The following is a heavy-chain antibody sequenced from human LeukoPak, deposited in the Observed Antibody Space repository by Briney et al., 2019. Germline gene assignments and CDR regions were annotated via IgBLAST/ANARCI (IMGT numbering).Heavy chain of an antibody. CDR3: ASVGATWYCGGDCYPDY. V-gene: IGHV1-2*02. Sequence: ATVKVSCKASGYTFTGYYMHWVRQAPGQGLEWMGWINPNSGGTNYAQKFQGRVTMTRDTSISTAYKELSRLRSDDTAVYYCASVGATWYCGGDCYPDYWGQGTLVTVSS. CDR2: INPNSGGT. J-gene: IGHJ4*02. CDR1: GYTFTGYY. D-gene: IGHD2-21*01.